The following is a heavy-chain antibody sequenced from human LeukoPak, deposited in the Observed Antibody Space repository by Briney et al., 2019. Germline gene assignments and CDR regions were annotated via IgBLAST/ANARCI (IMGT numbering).Heavy chain of an antibody. Sequence: PGGSLRLSCAASGFTFSSYAMHWVRQAPGKGLEWVAVISYDGGNKYYADSVKGRFTISRDNSKNTLYLQMNSLRAEDTAVYYCARDEDIVVVVAARFDYWGQGTLVTVSS. CDR1: GFTFSSYA. CDR3: ARDEDIVVVVAARFDY. J-gene: IGHJ4*02. CDR2: ISYDGGNK. D-gene: IGHD2-15*01. V-gene: IGHV3-30*04.